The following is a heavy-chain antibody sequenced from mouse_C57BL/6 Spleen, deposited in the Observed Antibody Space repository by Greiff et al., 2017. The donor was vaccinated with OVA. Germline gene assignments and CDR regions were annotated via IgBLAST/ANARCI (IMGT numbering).Heavy chain of an antibody. CDR2: IYPGSGST. J-gene: IGHJ3*01. V-gene: IGHV1-55*01. Sequence: QVQLQQPGAELVKPGASVKMSCKASGYTFTSYWITWVKQRPGQGLEWIGDIYPGSGSTNYNEKFKSKATLTVDTSSSTAYMQLSSLTSEDSAVYYGAREYGSSYGWFAYWGQGTLVTVSA. D-gene: IGHD1-1*01. CDR1: GYTFTSYW. CDR3: AREYGSSYGWFAY.